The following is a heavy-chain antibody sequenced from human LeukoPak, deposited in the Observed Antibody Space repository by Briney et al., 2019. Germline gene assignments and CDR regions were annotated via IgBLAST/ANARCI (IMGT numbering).Heavy chain of an antibody. Sequence: GGSLRLSCAASGFTFSSCAMSWVRQAPGKGLEYVSTISTNGDTTYYADSVKGRFTISRDNSKNTLYLQMGSLRAEDMAVYYCARGRGVSSYDAMDVWGRGTTVTVSS. CDR3: ARGRGVSSYDAMDV. V-gene: IGHV3-64*02. CDR2: ISTNGDTT. J-gene: IGHJ6*02. CDR1: GFTFSSCA. D-gene: IGHD2-15*01.